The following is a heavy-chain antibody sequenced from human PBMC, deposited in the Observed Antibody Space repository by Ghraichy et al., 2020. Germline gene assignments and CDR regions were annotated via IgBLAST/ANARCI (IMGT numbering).Heavy chain of an antibody. CDR1: GDSISSSSYS. Sequence: SQTLSLTCTVSGDSISSSSYSWGWIRQPPGKGLEWIESIYYSGSTYYNPSLKSRVATSVDTSKNQFSLKLSSVTAADTAVYYGARLGYYNGYDFRYYYYMDVWGKGTTVTVSS. D-gene: IGHD5-12*01. V-gene: IGHV4-39*01. CDR2: IYYSGST. J-gene: IGHJ6*03. CDR3: ARLGYYNGYDFRYYYYMDV.